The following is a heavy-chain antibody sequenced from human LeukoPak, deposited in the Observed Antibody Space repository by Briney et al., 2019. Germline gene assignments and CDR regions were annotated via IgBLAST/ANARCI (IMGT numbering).Heavy chain of an antibody. J-gene: IGHJ4*02. CDR3: ARGAVWYYYDSSGYYSDY. V-gene: IGHV3-7*01. CDR2: IKQDGSEK. Sequence: RGSLRLSCAASGFTFSSYWMSWVRQAPGKGLEWVGNIKQDGSEKYYVDSVKGRFTISRDNAKNSLYLQMNSLRAEDTAVYYCARGAVWYYYDSSGYYSDYWGQGTLVTVSS. CDR1: GFTFSSYW. D-gene: IGHD3-22*01.